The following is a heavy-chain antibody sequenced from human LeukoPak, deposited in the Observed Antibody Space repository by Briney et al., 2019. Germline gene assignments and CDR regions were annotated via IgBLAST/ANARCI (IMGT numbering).Heavy chain of an antibody. D-gene: IGHD3-22*01. Sequence: GGSLRLSCAASGFTFSIYAMSRVRQAPGKGLEWVSAISGSGGTAYYADSVKGRFTISRDNSKNTLYLQMNSLRAEDTAVYYCAKKGYYDGSGYYMYYFDHWGQGTLVTVSS. CDR2: ISGSGGTA. J-gene: IGHJ4*02. CDR3: AKKGYYDGSGYYMYYFDH. CDR1: GFTFSIYA. V-gene: IGHV3-23*01.